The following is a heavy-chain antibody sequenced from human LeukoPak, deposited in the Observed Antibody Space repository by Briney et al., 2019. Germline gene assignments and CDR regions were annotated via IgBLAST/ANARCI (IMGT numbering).Heavy chain of an antibody. V-gene: IGHV3-23*01. Sequence: GSLRLSCAASGFTFSSYGMSWVRQAPGKGLEWVSAISGSGGSTYYADSVKGRFTISRDNSKNTLYLQMNSLRAEDTAVYYCAKGQPAVVVVAATRGTFDYWGQGTLVTVSS. J-gene: IGHJ4*02. D-gene: IGHD2-15*01. CDR1: GFTFSSYG. CDR3: AKGQPAVVVVAATRGTFDY. CDR2: ISGSGGST.